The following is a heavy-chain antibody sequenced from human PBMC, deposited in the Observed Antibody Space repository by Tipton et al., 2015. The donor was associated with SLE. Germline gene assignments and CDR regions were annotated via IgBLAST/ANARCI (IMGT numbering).Heavy chain of an antibody. CDR2: ISYDGSNK. V-gene: IGHV3-30-3*01. CDR1: GFTFSSYA. D-gene: IGHD3-16*01. CDR3: ARDGAYDYVWGSYRDDAFDI. Sequence: SLRLSCAASGFTFSSYAMSWVRQAPGKGLEWVAVISYDGSNKYYADSVKGRFTISRDNSKNTLYLQMNSLRAEDTAVYYCARDGAYDYVWGSYRDDAFDIWGQGTMVTVSS. J-gene: IGHJ3*02.